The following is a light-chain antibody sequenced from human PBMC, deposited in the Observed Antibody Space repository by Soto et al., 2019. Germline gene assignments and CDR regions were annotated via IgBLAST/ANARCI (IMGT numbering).Light chain of an antibody. Sequence: DVQMTQSPSSVSASVADRVTITCRASQDISSWLAWYQQKPGKAPNLLIYDASRLQSGVPSRFSGGGSGTDFTLTISRLQPEDFATYYCQQANSFPITFGQGTRLEIK. V-gene: IGKV1-12*01. CDR2: DAS. J-gene: IGKJ5*01. CDR3: QQANSFPIT. CDR1: QDISSW.